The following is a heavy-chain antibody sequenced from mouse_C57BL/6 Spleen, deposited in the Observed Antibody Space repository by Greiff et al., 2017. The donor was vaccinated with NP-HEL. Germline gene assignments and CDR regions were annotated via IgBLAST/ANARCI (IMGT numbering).Heavy chain of an antibody. J-gene: IGHJ4*01. CDR1: GYTFTSYW. CDR2: IDPSDSYT. CDR3: ARGGYDYDGGAMDY. V-gene: IGHV1-69*01. D-gene: IGHD2-4*01. Sequence: QVQLQQPGAELVMPGASVKLSCKASGYTFTSYWMHWVKQRPGQGLEWIGEIDPSDSYTNYNQKFKGKSTLTVDKSSSTAYMQLSSLTSEDSAVYYCARGGYDYDGGAMDYWGQGTSVTVSS.